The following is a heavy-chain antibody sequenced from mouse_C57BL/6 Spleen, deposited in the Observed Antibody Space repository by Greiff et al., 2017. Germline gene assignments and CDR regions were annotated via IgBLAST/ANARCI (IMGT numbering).Heavy chain of an antibody. Sequence: VKVIESGPGLVAPSQSLSITCTVSGFSLTSYGVSWVRQPPGKGLEWLGVIWGDGSTNYHSALISRLSISKDNSKSQVFLKLNSLQTDDTATYYCAKRGGNSYYYAMDYWGQGTSVTVSS. CDR3: AKRGGNSYYYAMDY. CDR2: IWGDGST. V-gene: IGHV2-3*01. CDR1: GFSLTSYG. D-gene: IGHD2-1*01. J-gene: IGHJ4*01.